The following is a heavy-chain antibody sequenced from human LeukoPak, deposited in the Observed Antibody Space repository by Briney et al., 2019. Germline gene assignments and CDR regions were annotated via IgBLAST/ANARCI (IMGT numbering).Heavy chain of an antibody. CDR2: ISYDGSNK. Sequence: GGSLRLSCAASGITFSSYGMHWVRQAPGKGLEWVAVISYDGSNKYYADSVKGRFTISRDNSKNTLYLQMNSLRAEDTAVYYCAKAGRGYDWRFNAFDIWGQGTMVTVSS. V-gene: IGHV3-30*18. CDR1: GITFSSYG. CDR3: AKAGRGYDWRFNAFDI. J-gene: IGHJ3*02. D-gene: IGHD5-12*01.